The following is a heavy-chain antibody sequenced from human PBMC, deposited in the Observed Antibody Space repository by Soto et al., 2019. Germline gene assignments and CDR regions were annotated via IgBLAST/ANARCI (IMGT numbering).Heavy chain of an antibody. Sequence: ESGGGLVQPGGSLRLSCAASGFTVGNNFMSWVRQAPGKGLEWVSVTYSGGDTRYADSVKGRFTMSRDSTKNTVYLQMDSLRADDTAVYFCARTVPVTALGYWGQGSLVTVSS. V-gene: IGHV3-66*01. D-gene: IGHD4-17*01. CDR1: GFTVGNNF. CDR2: TYSGGDT. CDR3: ARTVPVTALGY. J-gene: IGHJ4*02.